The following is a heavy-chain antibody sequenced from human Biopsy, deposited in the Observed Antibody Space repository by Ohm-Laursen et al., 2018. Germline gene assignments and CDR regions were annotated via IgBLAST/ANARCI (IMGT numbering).Heavy chain of an antibody. V-gene: IGHV4-59*07. J-gene: IGHJ2*01. Sequence: SDTLSLTCTVSGGPIDSYYWSWIRQPPGKALEWIGYIYFTGRTSYNPSLKSRVTMSVNTSKKQFPLRLSSVTAADTAVYYCASAGYNPDWNFDLWGRGTRVTVSP. CDR2: IYFTGRT. D-gene: IGHD5-24*01. CDR3: ASAGYNPDWNFDL. CDR1: GGPIDSYY.